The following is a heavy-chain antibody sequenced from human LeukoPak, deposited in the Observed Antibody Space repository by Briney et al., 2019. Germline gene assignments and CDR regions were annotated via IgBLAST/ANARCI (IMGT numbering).Heavy chain of an antibody. CDR1: GFTFSSYW. J-gene: IGHJ4*02. Sequence: GGSLRLSCAASGFTFSSYWMHWVRQAPGKGLVGVSRINSDGRRITYADSVRGGVTTSRDTAKNTLYLQMNSPRVEDTAVYYCAREGRVSGYDFDCWGQGTLVTVSS. CDR3: AREGRVSGYDFDC. V-gene: IGHV3-74*03. D-gene: IGHD5-12*01. CDR2: INSDGRRI.